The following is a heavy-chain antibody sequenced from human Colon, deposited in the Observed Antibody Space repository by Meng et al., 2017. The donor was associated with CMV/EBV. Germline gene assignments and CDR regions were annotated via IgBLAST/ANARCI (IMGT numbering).Heavy chain of an antibody. Sequence: ASVKVSCKASGYTFTGYYMHWVRQAPGQGPEWMGWINPNSGGTNYAQKFQGRVTMTRDTSISTAYMELSRLRSDDTAVYYCARPLGYYYYGMDVWGQGTTVTVSS. CDR2: INPNSGGT. CDR3: ARPLGYYYYGMDV. D-gene: IGHD3-16*01. CDR1: GYTFTGYY. V-gene: IGHV1-2*02. J-gene: IGHJ6*02.